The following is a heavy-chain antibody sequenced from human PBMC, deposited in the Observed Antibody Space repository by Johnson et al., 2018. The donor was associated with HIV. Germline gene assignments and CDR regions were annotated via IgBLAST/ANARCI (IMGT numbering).Heavy chain of an antibody. CDR3: ARGRVSMKVVDLRGGGFDF. Sequence: VQLVESGRGVVRPGGSLRLSCAASGFTFDDYAMSWVRQAPAKGLEWVSAISGSGGSTYYADSVQGRFTIARDNSKNTLYLQMNSLRVEDTALYLCARGRVSMKVVDLRGGGFDFWGQGTKVTVSS. J-gene: IGHJ3*01. D-gene: IGHD3-22*01. CDR1: GFTFDDYA. V-gene: IGHV3-23*04. CDR2: ISGSGGST.